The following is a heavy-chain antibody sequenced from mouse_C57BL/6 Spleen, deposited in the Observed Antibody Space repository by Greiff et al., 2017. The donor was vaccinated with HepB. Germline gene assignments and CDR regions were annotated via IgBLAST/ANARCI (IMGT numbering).Heavy chain of an antibody. D-gene: IGHD3-2*02. CDR3: AREGYTYAMDY. CDR1: GFTFSDYY. V-gene: IGHV5-16*01. J-gene: IGHJ4*01. CDR2: INYDGSST. Sequence: EVKLVESEGGLVQPGSSMKLSCTASGFTFSDYYMAWVRQVPEKGLEWVANINYDGSSTYYLDSLKSRFIISRDNAKNILDLQMSSLKSEDTATYYCAREGYTYAMDYWGQGTSVTVSS.